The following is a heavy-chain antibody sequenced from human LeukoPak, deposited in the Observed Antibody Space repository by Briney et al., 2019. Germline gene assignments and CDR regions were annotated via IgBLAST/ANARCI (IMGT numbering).Heavy chain of an antibody. CDR3: AKDRIVGATTGWFDP. J-gene: IGHJ5*02. V-gene: IGHV3-43*02. Sequence: GGSLRLPCAASGFTFDDYAMHWVRQAPGKGLEWVSLISGDGGSTYYADSVKGRFTISRDNSKNSLYLQMNSLRTEDTALYYCAKDRIVGATTGWFDPWGQGTLVTVSS. D-gene: IGHD1-26*01. CDR1: GFTFDDYA. CDR2: ISGDGGST.